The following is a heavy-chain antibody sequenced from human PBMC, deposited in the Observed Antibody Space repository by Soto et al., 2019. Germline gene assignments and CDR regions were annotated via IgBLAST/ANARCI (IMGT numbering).Heavy chain of an antibody. D-gene: IGHD3-10*01. CDR3: ARAPRYGSRTYQPGWFDP. Sequence: SETLSLTCTVSGGSISSSSYYWGWIRQPPGKGLECIGTIYYSGSTDYNPSLKSRVTISIDTSKNQFSLKLSSVTAADTAMYYCARAPRYGSRTYQPGWFDPWGRGTLVTVSS. CDR2: IYYSGST. CDR1: GGSISSSSYY. J-gene: IGHJ5*02. V-gene: IGHV4-39*01.